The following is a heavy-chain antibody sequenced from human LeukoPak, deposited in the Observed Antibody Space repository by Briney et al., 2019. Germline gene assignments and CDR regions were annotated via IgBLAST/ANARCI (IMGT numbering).Heavy chain of an antibody. CDR1: GFTFSSYG. CDR3: AKDWANGLWVTRGYYFDY. V-gene: IGHV3-30*02. Sequence: GGSLRLSCAASGFTFSSYGMHWVRQAPGKGLEWVAFIRYDGSNKYYADSVKGRFTISRDNSKSTLYLQMNSLRAEDTAVYYCAKDWANGLWVTRGYYFDYWGQGTLVTVSS. D-gene: IGHD4-17*01. CDR2: IRYDGSNK. J-gene: IGHJ4*02.